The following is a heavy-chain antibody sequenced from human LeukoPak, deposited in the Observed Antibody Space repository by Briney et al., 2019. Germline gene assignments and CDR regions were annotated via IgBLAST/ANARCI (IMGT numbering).Heavy chain of an antibody. CDR2: ISSGSSNL. CDR1: GFTFSSYS. CDR3: ARLGDGYPFDY. V-gene: IGHV3-21*01. Sequence: AGSLRLSCAASGFTFSSYSMNWVRQAPGKGLEWVSSISSGSSNLYYADSVKGRFTISRDNAKNSLSLQMNSLRAEDTAVYYCARLGDGYPFDYWGQGTLVTVSS. D-gene: IGHD5-24*01. J-gene: IGHJ4*02.